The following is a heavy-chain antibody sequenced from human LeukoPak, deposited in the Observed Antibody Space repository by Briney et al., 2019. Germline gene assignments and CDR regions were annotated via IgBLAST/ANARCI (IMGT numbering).Heavy chain of an antibody. CDR1: GFTFSTYG. D-gene: IGHD1-26*01. CDR2: IGGSGETT. J-gene: IGHJ4*02. V-gene: IGHV3-23*01. Sequence: GSLRLSCAASGFTFSTYGMSWVRQAPGKGLEWVAIIGGSGETTIYGDSVKGRLTISRDNSKNTLYLQMNTLRAEDTAVYYCARDPYSGSYEYWGQGTLVTVSS. CDR3: ARDPYSGSYEY.